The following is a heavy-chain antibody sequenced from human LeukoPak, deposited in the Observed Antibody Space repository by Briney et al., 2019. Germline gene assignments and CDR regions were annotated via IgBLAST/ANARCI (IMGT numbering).Heavy chain of an antibody. CDR3: ARAYHYESSGDYPGGDH. CDR2: INPSGGST. D-gene: IGHD3-22*01. J-gene: IGHJ4*02. CDR1: GYSFTNYY. Sequence: ASVKVSCKASGYSFTNYYMCWVRQAPGQGLEWMGIINPSGGSTSYAQKFQGRVTMTRDTSTSTVYMELRSLRSEDTAVYYCARAYHYESSGDYPGGDHWGQGSLVTVSS. V-gene: IGHV1-46*01.